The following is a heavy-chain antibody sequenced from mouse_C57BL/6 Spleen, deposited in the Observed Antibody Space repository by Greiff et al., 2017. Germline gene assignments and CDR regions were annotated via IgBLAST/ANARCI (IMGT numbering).Heavy chain of an antibody. V-gene: IGHV1-55*01. CDR3: ARSTRLGRGGWFAY. D-gene: IGHD4-1*01. CDR2: IYPGSAST. Sequence: QVQLQQPGAELVKPGASVKMSCKASGYTFTSYWITWVKQRPGQGLEWIGDIYPGSASTNYNEKFKSKATLTVDTSSSTAYMQLSSLTSEDSAVYYCARSTRLGRGGWFAYWGQGTLVTVSA. J-gene: IGHJ3*01. CDR1: GYTFTSYW.